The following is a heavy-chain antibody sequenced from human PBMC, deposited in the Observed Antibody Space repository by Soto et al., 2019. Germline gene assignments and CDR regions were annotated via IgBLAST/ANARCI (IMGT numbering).Heavy chain of an antibody. D-gene: IGHD2-8*02. V-gene: IGHV4-34*01. CDR1: GGSFSGYY. CDR3: ARDKITGIFDY. CDR2: INHSGST. Sequence: PSETLFLTCAVYGGSFSGYYWTWIRQPPGTGLEWIGEINHSGSTNYNPSLKSRVTISVDTSKNQFSLKLTSVTAADTAVYYCARDKITGIFDYWGQGTLVTVSS. J-gene: IGHJ4*02.